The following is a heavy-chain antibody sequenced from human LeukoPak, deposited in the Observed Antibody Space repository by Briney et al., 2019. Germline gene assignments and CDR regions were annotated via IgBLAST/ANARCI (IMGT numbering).Heavy chain of an antibody. CDR1: GYTFTSYY. Sequence: ASVKVSCKASGYTFTSYYMHWVRQAPGQGLEWMGIINPSGGSTRYAQKFQGGVTMTRDTSISTAFMEVSRLRSDDTAVYYCARVGCSSTSCSLAVFDYWGQGTLVTVSS. D-gene: IGHD2-2*01. J-gene: IGHJ4*02. V-gene: IGHV1-46*01. CDR2: INPSGGST. CDR3: ARVGCSSTSCSLAVFDY.